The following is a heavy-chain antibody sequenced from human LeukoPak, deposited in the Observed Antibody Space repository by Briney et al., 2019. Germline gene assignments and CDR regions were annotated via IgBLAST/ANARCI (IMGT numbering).Heavy chain of an antibody. J-gene: IGHJ4*02. CDR2: ISSSSSFI. Sequence: GGSLRLSCAASGFTFSSYSMNWVRQAPGKGLQWVSFISSSSSFIYYTDSVKGRFTISRDNAKNSLYLQMNSLRAEDTAVYYCARAPGYGAAYYFDYWGQGTLVTVSS. CDR3: ARAPGYGAAYYFDY. D-gene: IGHD1-1*01. V-gene: IGHV3-21*01. CDR1: GFTFSSYS.